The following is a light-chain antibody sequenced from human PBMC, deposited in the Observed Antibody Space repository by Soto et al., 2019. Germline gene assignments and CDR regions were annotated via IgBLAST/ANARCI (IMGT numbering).Light chain of an antibody. CDR3: SSYAGSNNL. CDR1: SSDVGNYNY. Sequence: QSVLTQPPSASGSPGQSVTISCTGTSSDVGNYNYVSWYQQHPGKAPKLMIYEVTKRPSGVPDRFSGSKSGNTASLTVSGLQAEDEADYYCSSYAGSNNLFGGGTQLTVL. V-gene: IGLV2-8*01. J-gene: IGLJ2*01. CDR2: EVT.